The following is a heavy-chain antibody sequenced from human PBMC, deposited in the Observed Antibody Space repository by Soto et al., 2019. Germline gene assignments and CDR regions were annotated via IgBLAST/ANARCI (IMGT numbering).Heavy chain of an antibody. Sequence: SAPTLVNPTQTLTLTCAFSGFSLSTSGVGVGWIRRPPGKALEWRALICWNDAKRYSTSLKSRLTITKDTSKNQVVLTMTDMDPVDTATYYCAHSMGFAAPYYFYYGMDVWGQGT. CDR2: ICWNDAK. J-gene: IGHJ6*02. V-gene: IGHV2-5*01. D-gene: IGHD3-10*01. CDR1: GFSLSTSGVG. CDR3: AHSMGFAAPYYFYYGMDV.